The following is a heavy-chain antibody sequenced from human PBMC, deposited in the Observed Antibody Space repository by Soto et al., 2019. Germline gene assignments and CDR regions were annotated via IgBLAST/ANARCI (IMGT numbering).Heavy chain of an antibody. J-gene: IGHJ6*02. V-gene: IGHV3-23*01. CDR3: ASAAREYYYYGMDV. CDR1: GFTFSSYA. CDR2: ISGSGGST. Sequence: PGGSLRLSCAASGFTFSSYAMNWVRQAPGKGLEWVSAISGSGGSTNYADSVKGRFIISRDNSKNTLYLQMNSLRAEDTAVYYCASAAREYYYYGMDVWGQGTTVTVSS.